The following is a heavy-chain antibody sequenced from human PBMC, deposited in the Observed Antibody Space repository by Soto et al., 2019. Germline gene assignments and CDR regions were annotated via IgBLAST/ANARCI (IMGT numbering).Heavy chain of an antibody. V-gene: IGHV4-4*07. Sequence: SETLSLTCTVSGGSISSYYWSWIRQPAGKGLEWIGRIYTSGSTNYNPSLKSRVTMSVDTSKNQFSLKLSSVTAADTAVYYCARDPFTYDILTGYSYGMDVWGQGTTVTVSS. CDR1: GGSISSYY. D-gene: IGHD3-9*01. CDR2: IYTSGST. J-gene: IGHJ6*02. CDR3: ARDPFTYDILTGYSYGMDV.